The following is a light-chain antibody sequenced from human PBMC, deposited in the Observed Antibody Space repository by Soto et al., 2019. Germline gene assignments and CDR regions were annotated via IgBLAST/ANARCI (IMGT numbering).Light chain of an antibody. J-gene: IGKJ4*01. CDR1: QTVSSN. V-gene: IGKV3-15*01. CDR3: HQYNNWPLT. CDR2: GAS. Sequence: EIVMTQSPATLSVSPGEGATLSCRASQTVSSNLAWYQQKPGQAPRLLIYGASTRATGIPARFSGSGSGTEVTLTISSLQSEDSAVYYCHQYNNWPLTFGGGTKVEIK.